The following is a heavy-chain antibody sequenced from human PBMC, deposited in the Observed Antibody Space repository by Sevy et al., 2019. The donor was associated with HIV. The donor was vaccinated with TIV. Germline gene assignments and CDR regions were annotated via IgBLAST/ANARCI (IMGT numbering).Heavy chain of an antibody. Sequence: GGSLRLSCAASGFTFTTYWMTWVRQAPGKGLEWVANINQDGSKINYVDSVKGRFIISRDNAKKSLYVQMNSLRADDTAVYYCARETYSSGWHNWYFDLWGRGTLVTVSS. J-gene: IGHJ2*01. CDR1: GFTFTTYW. V-gene: IGHV3-7*01. CDR3: ARETYSSGWHNWYFDL. D-gene: IGHD6-19*01. CDR2: INQDGSKI.